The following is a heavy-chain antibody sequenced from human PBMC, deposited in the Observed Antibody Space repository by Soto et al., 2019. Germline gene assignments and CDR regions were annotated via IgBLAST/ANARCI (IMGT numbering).Heavy chain of an antibody. CDR1: GGSISGSY. J-gene: IGHJ6*01. D-gene: IGHD3-22*01. Sequence: KPSETLSLTCTVSGGSISGSYWSWIRQPPGKGLEWFGYIYYSGSTNYNPSLKCRVTISVDTSKNQFSLKLSSVTDADTGVYYCARYYYGSSGYYALYYYGMDVWGQVTKVTVSS. V-gene: IGHV4-59*01. CDR3: ARYYYGSSGYYALYYYGMDV. CDR2: IYYSGST.